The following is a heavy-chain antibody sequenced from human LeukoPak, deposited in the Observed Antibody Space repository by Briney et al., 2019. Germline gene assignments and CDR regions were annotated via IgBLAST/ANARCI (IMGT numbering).Heavy chain of an antibody. Sequence: SETLSLTCTVSGGSISSSSYFWGWIRHPPGKGLEWIGSISYSGSTYYNPSLRSRVTILLDTSKNQFSLRLSSVTAADTAVYYCARGVTTSLYYYYHYMDVWGKGTTVTVSS. CDR1: GGSISSSSYF. J-gene: IGHJ6*03. CDR2: ISYSGST. CDR3: ARGVTTSLYYYYHYMDV. V-gene: IGHV4-39*07. D-gene: IGHD1-1*01.